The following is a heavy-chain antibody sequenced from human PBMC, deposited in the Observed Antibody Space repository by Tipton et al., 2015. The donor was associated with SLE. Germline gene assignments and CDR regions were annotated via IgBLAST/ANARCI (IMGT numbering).Heavy chain of an antibody. CDR3: ARFRYYDLLYYFDY. CDR1: GGSFSGYY. J-gene: IGHJ4*02. CDR2: INHSGRT. Sequence: TLSLTCAVYGGSFSGYYWSWIRQPPGRGLEWIGEINHSGRTNYKSSPKSRVTISVDTSKNQFSLKLSSVTAADTAVYYCARFRYYDLLYYFDYWGQGTLVTVSS. D-gene: IGHD3-3*01. V-gene: IGHV4-34*01.